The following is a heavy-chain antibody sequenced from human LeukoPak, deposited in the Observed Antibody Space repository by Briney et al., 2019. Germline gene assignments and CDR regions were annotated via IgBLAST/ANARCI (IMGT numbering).Heavy chain of an antibody. V-gene: IGHV3-9*01. Sequence: GGSLRLSCAASGFTFDDYAMHWVRQAPGKGLEWVSGISWNSGSIGYADSVKGRFTISRANAKNSLYLQMNSLRAEDTAVYYCARRYMDVWGKGTTVTVSS. J-gene: IGHJ6*03. CDR3: ARRYMDV. CDR1: GFTFDDYA. CDR2: ISWNSGSI.